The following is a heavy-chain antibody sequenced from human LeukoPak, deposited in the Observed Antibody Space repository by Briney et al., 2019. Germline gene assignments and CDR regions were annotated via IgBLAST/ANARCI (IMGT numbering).Heavy chain of an antibody. Sequence: GGSLRLSCAASGFSFSTYAMSWARQAPGKGLEWVSGISGSGETSYYAASVKGRLTISRDNSNNTLYLQMTSLRADDTAVYYCVRRGLGSSSPFAYWGQGALVIVSS. CDR2: ISGSGETS. V-gene: IGHV3-23*01. CDR1: GFSFSTYA. CDR3: VRRGLGSSSPFAY. J-gene: IGHJ4*02. D-gene: IGHD6-6*01.